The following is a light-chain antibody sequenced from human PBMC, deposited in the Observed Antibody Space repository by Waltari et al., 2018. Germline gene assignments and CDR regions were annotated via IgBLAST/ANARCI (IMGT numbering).Light chain of an antibody. Sequence: EIVLMQSPGTLSLSPGERATLSCRASQGVGKYLAWYQRRPGQAPRLLLYHASIRATGIPDRFSGSGYGTDFSLTISRLEPEDFAVYYCQKYDFLPATFGQGTTVEIK. V-gene: IGKV3-20*01. CDR1: QGVGKY. CDR3: QKYDFLPAT. CDR2: HAS. J-gene: IGKJ1*01.